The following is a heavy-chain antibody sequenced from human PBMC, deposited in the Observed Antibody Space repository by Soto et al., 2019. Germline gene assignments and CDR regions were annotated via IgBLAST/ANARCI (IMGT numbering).Heavy chain of an antibody. CDR2: INSDGSTT. J-gene: IGHJ5*02. CDR1: GFTFSNYW. Sequence: EVQLVESGGGLVQPGGSLRLSCAASGFTFSNYWMHWVRQAPGKGLVWVSRINSDGSTTNYADSVEGRVTIARDNAKSTLYLQVNSLRADDTAVYFGVRGAYRAYWHDPWGQGTLVTVSS. V-gene: IGHV3-74*01. CDR3: VRGAYRAYWHDP. D-gene: IGHD5-12*01.